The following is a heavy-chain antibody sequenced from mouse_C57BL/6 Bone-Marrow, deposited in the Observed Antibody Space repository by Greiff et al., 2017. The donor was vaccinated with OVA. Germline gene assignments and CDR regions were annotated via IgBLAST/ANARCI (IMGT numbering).Heavy chain of an antibody. J-gene: IGHJ4*01. D-gene: IGHD1-1*01. Sequence: VQLQQSGPVLVKPGASVKMSCKASGYTFTDYYMNWVKQSHGKSLEWIGVINPYNGGTSSNQKFKGKATLTVDKSSSTAYMELNSLTSEDAAVYYCARHYYGSSPYYAMDYWGQGTSVTVSS. CDR1: GYTFTDYY. CDR3: ARHYYGSSPYYAMDY. V-gene: IGHV1-19*01. CDR2: INPYNGGT.